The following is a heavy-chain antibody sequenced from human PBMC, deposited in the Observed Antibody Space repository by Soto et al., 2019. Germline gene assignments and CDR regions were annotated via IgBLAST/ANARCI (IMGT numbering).Heavy chain of an antibody. CDR1: GVPFSSYA. Sequence: PGGSLRLSCAASGVPFSSYAMSWVRQAPGKGLEWVSAISGSGGSTYYADSVKGRFTISRDNSKNTLYLQMNSLRAEDTAVYYCAKVGPRRLWFGRKGIWFDPWGQGTLVTVSS. D-gene: IGHD3-10*01. CDR3: AKVGPRRLWFGRKGIWFDP. CDR2: ISGSGGST. V-gene: IGHV3-23*01. J-gene: IGHJ5*02.